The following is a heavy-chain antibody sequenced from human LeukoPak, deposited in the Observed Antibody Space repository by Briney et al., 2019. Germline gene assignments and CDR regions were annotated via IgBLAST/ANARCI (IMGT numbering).Heavy chain of an antibody. Sequence: SETLSLTCTVSGGSISSYYWSWIRQPPGKGLEWIGYIYYSGSTNYNPPLKSRVTISVDTSKNQFSLKLSSVTAADTAVYYCARHTQATGDAFDIWGQGTMVTVSS. CDR2: IYYSGST. V-gene: IGHV4-59*08. J-gene: IGHJ3*02. CDR1: GGSISSYY. CDR3: ARHTQATGDAFDI.